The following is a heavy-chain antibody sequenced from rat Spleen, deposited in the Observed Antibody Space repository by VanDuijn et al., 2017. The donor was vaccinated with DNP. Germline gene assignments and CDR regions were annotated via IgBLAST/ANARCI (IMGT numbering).Heavy chain of an antibody. V-gene: IGHV2-41*01. CDR1: GFSLTSYN. CDR2: IWKHGAT. D-gene: IGHD4-3*01. CDR3: ARDLIIRDTTSAMDA. J-gene: IGHJ4*01. Sequence: QVQLKESGPGLVQPSQTLSLTCTVAGFSLTSYNVHWVRQPPGKGLEWMGVIWKHGATRYNSALKSRLSFSKATSKSQVFLKLNSLQTEGTATYYCARDLIIRDTTSAMDAWGQGTSVTVSS.